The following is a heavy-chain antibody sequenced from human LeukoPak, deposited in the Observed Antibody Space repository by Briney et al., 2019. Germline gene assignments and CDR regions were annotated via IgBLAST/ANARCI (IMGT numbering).Heavy chain of an antibody. D-gene: IGHD6-19*01. V-gene: IGHV4-4*02. CDR3: ARVAVAGVEGGFDY. Sequence: PSGTLSLTCGISGASVKSNSWWSWVRQTPGKGLEWIGEIDRLGSTNYNPSLKSRVTISIDMSQNQFSLKLRSVTAADAALYYCARVAVAGVEGGFDYWGQGRQVIVSS. CDR1: GASVKSNSW. CDR2: IDRLGST. J-gene: IGHJ4*02.